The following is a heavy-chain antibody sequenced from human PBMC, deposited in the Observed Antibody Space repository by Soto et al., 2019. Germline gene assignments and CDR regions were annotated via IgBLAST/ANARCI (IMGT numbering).Heavy chain of an antibody. V-gene: IGHV1-2*02. CDR3: GKGRSGDVGVFY. D-gene: IGHD1-26*01. J-gene: IGHJ4*02. CDR1: GYTFTGYY. CDR2: ISPNSGGT. Sequence: QVQLVQSGAEVKKSGASVKVSCKASGYTFTGYYIHWVRQAPGQGPEWMGEISPNSGGTKYAQRFQGRVTMTRDTFSTTVYMELSNLSPDDTAVYYCGKGRSGDVGVFYWGQGTLVTVYS.